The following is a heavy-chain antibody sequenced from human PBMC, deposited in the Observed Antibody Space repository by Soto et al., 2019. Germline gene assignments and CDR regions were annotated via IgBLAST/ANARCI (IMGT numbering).Heavy chain of an antibody. Sequence: QVQLVQSGAEVKKPGASVKVSCKASGYTFTGYYMHCVRQAPGQGLEWMGWINPNSGGTNYAQKLQGWVTMTRYTSISTAYMELSRLRSDDTAVYYCARDRRGYSGYDGYYYYYMDVWGKGTTVTVSS. CDR2: INPNSGGT. J-gene: IGHJ6*03. V-gene: IGHV1-2*04. CDR1: GYTFTGYY. D-gene: IGHD5-12*01. CDR3: ARDRRGYSGYDGYYYYYMDV.